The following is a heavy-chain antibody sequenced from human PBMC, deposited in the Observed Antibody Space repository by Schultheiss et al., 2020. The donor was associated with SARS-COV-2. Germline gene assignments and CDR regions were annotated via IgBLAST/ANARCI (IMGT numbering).Heavy chain of an antibody. V-gene: IGHV2-5*08. CDR2: IYWNDDK. CDR3: AHRRLGDYEIY. D-gene: IGHD4-17*01. Sequence: SGPTLVKPTETLTLTCTFSGFSLSTSGMCVSWIRQPPGKALEWLAIIYWNDDKRYSPSLKSRLTITKDTSKNQVVLTMANMDPVDTATYFCAHRRLGDYEIYWGQGTLVTVSS. J-gene: IGHJ4*02. CDR1: GFSLSTSGMC.